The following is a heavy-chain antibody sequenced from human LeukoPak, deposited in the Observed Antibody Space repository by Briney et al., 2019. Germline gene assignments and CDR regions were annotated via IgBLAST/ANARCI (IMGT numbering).Heavy chain of an antibody. V-gene: IGHV3-23*01. CDR2: IFGTRGST. J-gene: IGHJ4*02. D-gene: IGHD3-22*01. CDR1: GFTFRSYA. Sequence: GGSLRLSCVASGFTFRSYAMSWVRQAPGKGLEWVSSIFGTRGSTYYADSVKGRVTISRDNSRNTVYLEMNSLRAEDTAVYYCAKDRTYYSDFSAYYFSPPLQQYWGQGTLVTVSS. CDR3: AKDRTYYSDFSAYYFSPPLQQY.